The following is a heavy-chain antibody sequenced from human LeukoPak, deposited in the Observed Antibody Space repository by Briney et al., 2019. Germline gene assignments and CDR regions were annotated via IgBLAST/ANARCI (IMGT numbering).Heavy chain of an antibody. Sequence: ASVKVSCKASGYTFTSYGISWVRQAPGQGLEWMGRINPNSGGTNYAQKFQGRVTMTRDTSISTAYMELSRLRSDDTAVYYCARVCQQLNYYYGMDVWGQGTTVTVSS. J-gene: IGHJ6*02. CDR1: GYTFTSYG. V-gene: IGHV1-2*06. CDR2: INPNSGGT. CDR3: ARVCQQLNYYYGMDV. D-gene: IGHD6-13*01.